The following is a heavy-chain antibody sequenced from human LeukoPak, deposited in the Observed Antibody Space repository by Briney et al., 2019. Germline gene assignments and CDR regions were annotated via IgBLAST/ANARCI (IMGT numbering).Heavy chain of an antibody. CDR1: GFTFSDYY. D-gene: IGHD4-23*01. J-gene: IGHJ4*02. CDR3: ASLTVVTPGGPYFDY. Sequence: PGGSLRLSCAASGFTFSDYYMSWIRQAPGKGLEWVSYISSSGSTIYYADSVKGRFTISRDNAKNTLYLQMNSLRAEDTAVYYCASLTVVTPGGPYFDYWGQGTLVTVSS. CDR2: ISSSGSTI. V-gene: IGHV3-11*04.